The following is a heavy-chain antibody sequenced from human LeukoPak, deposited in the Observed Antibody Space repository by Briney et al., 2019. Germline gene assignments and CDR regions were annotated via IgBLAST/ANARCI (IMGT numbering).Heavy chain of an antibody. CDR1: GFSFNYVW. CDR3: ARGPNSNWSGLDF. J-gene: IGHJ4*02. V-gene: IGHV3-74*01. D-gene: IGHD6-6*01. Sequence: GGSLRLSCAAAGFSFNYVWMSWVRQAPGKGLVWVSRISPTGSTTSYADSVKGRFTVSRDNAKNTLYLQVNNLRAEDTAVYYCARGPNSNWSGLDFWGQGTLLTVSS. CDR2: ISPTGSTT.